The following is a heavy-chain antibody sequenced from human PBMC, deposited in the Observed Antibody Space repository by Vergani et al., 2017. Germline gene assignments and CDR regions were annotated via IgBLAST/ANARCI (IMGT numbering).Heavy chain of an antibody. V-gene: IGHV4-61*02. D-gene: IGHD2-2*01. CDR1: GDAISSGSYY. Sequence: QLQESDSRLVNPSQTLSLTCTLSGDAISSGSYYWSWIRQPAGKGLEWIGRIYTSGSTNYNPSLKSRVTMSVETSKNQFSLKLSSVTAADTAVYYCARGLRSSTSQRYFDYWGQGTLVTVSS. J-gene: IGHJ4*02. CDR2: IYTSGST. CDR3: ARGLRSSTSQRYFDY.